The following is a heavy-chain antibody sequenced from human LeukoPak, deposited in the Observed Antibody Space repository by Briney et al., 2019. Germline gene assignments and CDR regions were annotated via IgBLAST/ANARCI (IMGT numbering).Heavy chain of an antibody. CDR2: ISEDGSNT. V-gene: IGHV3-43*02. J-gene: IGHJ4*02. Sequence: PGGSLRLSCAASGFSFDDYAMHWVRQAPGRSLEWVSLISEDGSNTYYADSLKGRFTISRDNSKNSLYLQMNSLRTEDTALYYCAKEEGTATTFDSWGQGTLVTVSS. CDR3: AKEEGTATTFDS. D-gene: IGHD1-26*01. CDR1: GFSFDDYA.